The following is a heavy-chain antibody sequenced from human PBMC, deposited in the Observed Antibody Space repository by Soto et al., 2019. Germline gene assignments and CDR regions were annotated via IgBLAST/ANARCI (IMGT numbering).Heavy chain of an antibody. Sequence: GGSLGLSCAASGFSFSIYSMNWVRQAPGKGLEWVSFISGSGNDRNYADSVKGRFTISRDNAKNSLYLQMKSLRSEDTAVYYCARRRADCSGGSCNSDDAFDIWGQGTMVTVSS. V-gene: IGHV3-48*01. J-gene: IGHJ3*02. CDR1: GFSFSIYS. D-gene: IGHD2-15*01. CDR3: ARRRADCSGGSCNSDDAFDI. CDR2: ISGSGNDR.